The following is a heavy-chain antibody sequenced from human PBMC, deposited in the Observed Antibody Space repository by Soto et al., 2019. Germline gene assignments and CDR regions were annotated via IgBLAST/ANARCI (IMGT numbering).Heavy chain of an antibody. V-gene: IGHV3-21*01. CDR2: ISTSSSHI. CDR1: GFTFSSYS. Sequence: GGSLRLSCAASGFTFSSYSMNWVRQAPGKGLEWVSSISTSSSHIYYADSVKGRFTISRDNAKNSLYLQMNSLRAEDTAVYYCARHLYCSSSNCYRIYYGVDVWGQGTTVTVSS. CDR3: ARHLYCSSSNCYRIYYGVDV. D-gene: IGHD2-2*02. J-gene: IGHJ6*02.